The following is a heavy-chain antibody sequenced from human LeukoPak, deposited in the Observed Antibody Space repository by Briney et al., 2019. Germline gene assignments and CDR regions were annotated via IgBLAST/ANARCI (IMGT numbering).Heavy chain of an antibody. V-gene: IGHV3-53*01. D-gene: IGHD5-24*01. CDR2: IYTGGNT. CDR3: ARCRDGYNFDY. J-gene: IGHJ4*02. CDR1: GFTVSSNY. Sequence: GGSLRLSCAASGFTVSSNYMNWVRQAPGKGLEWVSVIYTGGNTYYTDSVKGRFTISRDNSKNTVYLQMNSLRADDTAVYYCARCRDGYNFDYWGRGTLVTVSS.